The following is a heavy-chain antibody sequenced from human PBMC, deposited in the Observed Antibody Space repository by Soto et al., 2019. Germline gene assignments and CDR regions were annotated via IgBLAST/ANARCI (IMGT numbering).Heavy chain of an antibody. Sequence: PSETLSLTCAVSGGSIGSGGYSWTWIRQPPGKGLEWIGYIYDSGTTYYNPSPKSRVTISVDRSKNQFSLNLRSVTAADTAVYYCAREYSSTYSRYFDYWGQGTLVTVSS. J-gene: IGHJ4*02. CDR1: GGSIGSGGYS. CDR2: IYDSGTT. CDR3: AREYSSTYSRYFDY. V-gene: IGHV4-30-2*01. D-gene: IGHD4-4*01.